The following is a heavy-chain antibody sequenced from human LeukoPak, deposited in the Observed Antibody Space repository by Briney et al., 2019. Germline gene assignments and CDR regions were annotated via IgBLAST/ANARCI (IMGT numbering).Heavy chain of an antibody. CDR1: GGSISSGGYS. CDR3: ARDSSLSPYYYYGMDV. J-gene: IGHJ6*02. V-gene: IGHV4-31*03. D-gene: IGHD3-10*01. Sequence: SETLSLTCTVSGGSISSGGYSWSWIRQHPGKGLEWIGYIYYSGSTYYNPSLKSRVTISVDTSKNQFPLKLSSVTAADTAVYYCARDSSLSPYYYYGMDVWDQGTTVTVSS. CDR2: IYYSGST.